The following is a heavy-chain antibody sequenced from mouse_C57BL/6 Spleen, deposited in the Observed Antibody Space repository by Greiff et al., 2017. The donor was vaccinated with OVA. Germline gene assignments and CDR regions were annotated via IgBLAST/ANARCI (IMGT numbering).Heavy chain of an antibody. Sequence: QVQLQQPGAELVKPGASVKMSCKASGYTFTSYWITWVKQRPGQGLEWIGDIYPGSGSTNYNEKFKSKATLTVDTSSSTAYMQLSSLTSEDSAVYYRARSPLTTVVPFDYWGQGTTLTVSS. CDR1: GYTFTSYW. V-gene: IGHV1-55*01. D-gene: IGHD1-1*01. CDR2: IYPGSGST. CDR3: ARSPLTTVVPFDY. J-gene: IGHJ2*01.